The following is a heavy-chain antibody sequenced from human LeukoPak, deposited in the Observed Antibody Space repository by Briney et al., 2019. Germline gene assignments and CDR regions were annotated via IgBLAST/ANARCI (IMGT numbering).Heavy chain of an antibody. CDR3: ARGSCGADCYSIDY. Sequence: GGSLRLSCVASGFTFSTYGMNWVRQAPGEGLQWVSSISSTSSNIYYADSVKGRFTISRDNAKNSLYLQMNSLKAEDTGVYYCARGSCGADCYSIDYWGQGTLVTVSS. D-gene: IGHD2-21*02. CDR1: GFTFSTYG. CDR2: ISSTSSNI. J-gene: IGHJ4*02. V-gene: IGHV3-21*01.